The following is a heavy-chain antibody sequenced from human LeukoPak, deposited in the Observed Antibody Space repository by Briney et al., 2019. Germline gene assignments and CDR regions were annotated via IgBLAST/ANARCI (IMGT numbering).Heavy chain of an antibody. Sequence: GGSLRLSCAASGFTVSSNYMSWVRQAPGKRLEWVSVIYSGGSTYYADSVKGRFTISRDNSKNTLFLQMNSLRAEDTAVYYCARGAYSSSWYFDYWGQGTLVTVSS. CDR2: IYSGGST. J-gene: IGHJ4*02. CDR3: ARGAYSSSWYFDY. CDR1: GFTVSSNY. V-gene: IGHV3-53*01. D-gene: IGHD6-13*01.